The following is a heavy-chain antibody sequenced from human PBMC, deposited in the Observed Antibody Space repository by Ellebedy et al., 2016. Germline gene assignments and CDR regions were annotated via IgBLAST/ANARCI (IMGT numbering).Heavy chain of an antibody. V-gene: IGHV3-23*01. CDR2: ISGAGYTT. CDR1: GFSFSNYF. CDR3: REGHYSDV. Sequence: GGSLRLXXATSGFSFSNYFMTWIRRAPGKGLEWVATISGAGYTTFFADSVKGRFTIPRDNSRNILYLQMSSLRDEDSAIYYCREGHYSDVWGQGTQVTVSA. J-gene: IGHJ4*02.